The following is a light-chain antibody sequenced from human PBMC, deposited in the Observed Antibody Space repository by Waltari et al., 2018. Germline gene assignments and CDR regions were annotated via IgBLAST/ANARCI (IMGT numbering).Light chain of an antibody. Sequence: AIRMTQSPASLPASTGDRVTISCRACQGVSTYLAWYQQKPGKAPSLLIYASSTLESGVPSKFSGSGSGTDFTLTISCLQSEDFATYYCQQYHTYPWTFGQGTKVEI. V-gene: IGKV1-8*01. J-gene: IGKJ1*01. CDR3: QQYHTYPWT. CDR1: QGVSTY. CDR2: ASS.